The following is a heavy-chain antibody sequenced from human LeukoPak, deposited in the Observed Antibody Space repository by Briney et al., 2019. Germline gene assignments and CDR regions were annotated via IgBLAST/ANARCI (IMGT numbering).Heavy chain of an antibody. J-gene: IGHJ4*02. V-gene: IGHV4-59*01. CDR1: GGSISSYY. CDR3: ARSSGWSFFDC. Sequence: KPSETLSLTCTVSGGSISSYYWSWIRQTPGKGLDWIGCINYSGNTDYSPSLKSRLTISVDTSKNQFSLRLRSVTAADTAVYYCARSSGWSFFDCWGQGSLVTVSS. D-gene: IGHD6-19*01. CDR2: INYSGNT.